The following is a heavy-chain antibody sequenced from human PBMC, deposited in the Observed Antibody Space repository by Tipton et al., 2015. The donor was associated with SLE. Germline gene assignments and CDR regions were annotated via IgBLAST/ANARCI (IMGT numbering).Heavy chain of an antibody. J-gene: IGHJ5*02. CDR2: THTGGSN. CDR1: GGSISSYY. V-gene: IGHV4-4*07. D-gene: IGHD1-1*01. Sequence: TLSLPCTVSGGSISSYYWSWIRLTSGERLEWIGYTHTGGSNNYNPSLKSRVTMSVDTSKNQFSLKLSSVTAADTAVYYCARGQHQLGRFDPWGQGTLVTVSS. CDR3: ARGQHQLGRFDP.